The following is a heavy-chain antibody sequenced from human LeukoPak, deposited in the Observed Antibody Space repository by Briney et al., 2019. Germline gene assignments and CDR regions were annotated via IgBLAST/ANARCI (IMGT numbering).Heavy chain of an antibody. V-gene: IGHV3-23*01. CDR3: AKLLELQTGTFDI. Sequence: GGSLRLSCAASGFTVSSNYMSWVRQAPGKGLEWVSGISASGGTTYYADSVKGRFTISRDNSKNTLYFQMNSLRAEDTAVYFCAKLLELQTGTFDIWGQGTMVTVSS. D-gene: IGHD3-3*01. J-gene: IGHJ3*02. CDR2: ISASGGTT. CDR1: GFTVSSNY.